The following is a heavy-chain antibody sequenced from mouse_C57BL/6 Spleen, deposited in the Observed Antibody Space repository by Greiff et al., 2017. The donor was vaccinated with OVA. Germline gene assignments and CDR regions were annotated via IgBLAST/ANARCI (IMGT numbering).Heavy chain of an antibody. V-gene: IGHV1-50*01. Sequence: VQLQQPGAELVKPGASVKLSCKASGYTFTSYWMQWVKQRPGQGLEWIGEIDPSDSYTNYNQKFKGKATLTVDTSSSTAYMQLSSLTSEDSAVYYCARRRLGDYWGQGTTLTVSS. CDR2: IDPSDSYT. D-gene: IGHD4-1*01. J-gene: IGHJ2*01. CDR3: ARRRLGDY. CDR1: GYTFTSYW.